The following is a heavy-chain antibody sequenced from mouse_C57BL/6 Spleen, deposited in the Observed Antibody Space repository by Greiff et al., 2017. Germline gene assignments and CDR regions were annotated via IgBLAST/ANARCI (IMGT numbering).Heavy chain of an antibody. CDR1: GFSFNTYA. CDR2: IRSKSNNYAT. Sequence: EVKLQESGGGLVQPKGSLKLSCAASGFSFNTYAMNWVRQAPGKGLEWVARIRSKSNNYATYYADSVKDRFTISRDDSESMRYLQMNNLKTEDTAMYYCVRQENSLLLRFDYWGQGTTLTVSS. V-gene: IGHV10-1*01. D-gene: IGHD1-1*01. J-gene: IGHJ2*01. CDR3: VRQENSLLLRFDY.